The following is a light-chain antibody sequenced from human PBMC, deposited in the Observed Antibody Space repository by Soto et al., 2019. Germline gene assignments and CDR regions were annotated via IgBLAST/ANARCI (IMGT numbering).Light chain of an antibody. V-gene: IGLV1-51*01. J-gene: IGLJ2*01. CDR3: GTWDSSLTAGV. CDR2: DND. Sequence: QSALTQPPSVSAAPGQKVTISCSGSTSNIGSDYVSWYQQVPGTAPKLLIYDNDQRPSGIPDRFSGSKSGTSATLGITGLQTGDEADYYCGTWDSSLTAGVFGGGTKVTVL. CDR1: TSNIGSDY.